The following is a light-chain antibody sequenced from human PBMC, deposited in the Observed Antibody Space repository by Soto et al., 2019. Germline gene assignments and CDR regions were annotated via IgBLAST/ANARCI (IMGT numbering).Light chain of an antibody. Sequence: AIQMTQSPSSLSASVGDRVTITCRASQDIRNDLGWYQQKPGKAPNLLIYAASTLQIGVPSRFSGSGSGTDFTLTICSLQPEDFASYYCLQGYNFPHTFGPGTKVDIK. CDR3: LQGYNFPHT. V-gene: IGKV1-6*01. J-gene: IGKJ3*01. CDR1: QDIRND. CDR2: AAS.